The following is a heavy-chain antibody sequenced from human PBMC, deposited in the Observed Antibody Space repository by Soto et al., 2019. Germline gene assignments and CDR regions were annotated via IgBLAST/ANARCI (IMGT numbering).Heavy chain of an antibody. CDR3: ASGGNWFDP. CDR1: GGSISNYY. CDR2: MYYNGSI. J-gene: IGHJ5*02. D-gene: IGHD3-16*01. V-gene: IGHV4-59*01. Sequence: SETLSLTCNVSGGSISNYYWTWVRQSPEKGLEWIGYMYYNGSINYNPSLKSRVTISIDTSKNQFSLTLKSVTAADTAVYYCASGGNWFDPWGQGVLVTVS.